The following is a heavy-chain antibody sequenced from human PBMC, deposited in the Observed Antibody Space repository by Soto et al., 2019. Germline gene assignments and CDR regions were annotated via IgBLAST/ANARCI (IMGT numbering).Heavy chain of an antibody. CDR3: ARGLTIFGVAYFDY. Sequence: SETLSLTCSVSGGSISSYYWSWIRQPPGKGLEWIGYIYYSGSTNYNPSLKSRVTISVDTSKNQLSLKLSSVTAADTAVYYCARGLTIFGVAYFDYWGQGTLVTVSS. D-gene: IGHD3-3*01. V-gene: IGHV4-59*01. J-gene: IGHJ4*02. CDR2: IYYSGST. CDR1: GGSISSYY.